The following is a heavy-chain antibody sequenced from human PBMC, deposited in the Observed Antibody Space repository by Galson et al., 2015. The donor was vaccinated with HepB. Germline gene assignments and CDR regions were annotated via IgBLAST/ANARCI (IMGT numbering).Heavy chain of an antibody. D-gene: IGHD6-13*01. CDR1: GFTFSSYG. CDR2: IPYDGSNK. Sequence: SLRLSCAASGFTFSSYGMHWVRQAPGKGLEWVAVIPYDGSNKYYADSVKGRFTISRDNSKNTLYLQMNSLRAEDTAVYYCARDRYIGAAAGDYWGQGTLVTVSS. CDR3: ARDRYIGAAAGDY. J-gene: IGHJ4*02. V-gene: IGHV3-30*03.